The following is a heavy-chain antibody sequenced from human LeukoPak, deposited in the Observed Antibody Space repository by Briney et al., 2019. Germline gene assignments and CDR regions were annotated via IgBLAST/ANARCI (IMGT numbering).Heavy chain of an antibody. CDR2: IYGSGST. Sequence: SETLSLTCAVSGGSFSTYYWSWIRQPPGKGLEWIGHIYGSGSTNYNPSLKSRVTLSVDTSKNQFSLKLSSVTAADTAVYYCAREGTSGTHLNWFDPWGQGTLVTVSS. CDR1: GGSFSTYY. D-gene: IGHD1-1*01. CDR3: AREGTSGTHLNWFDP. J-gene: IGHJ5*02. V-gene: IGHV4-59*01.